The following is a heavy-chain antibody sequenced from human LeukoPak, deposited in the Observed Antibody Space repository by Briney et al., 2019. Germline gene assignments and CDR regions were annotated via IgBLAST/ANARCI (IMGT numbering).Heavy chain of an antibody. D-gene: IGHD6-13*01. CDR2: IWYDGSNK. V-gene: IGHV3-33*06. Sequence: GRSLRLSCAASGFTFSSYGMHWVRQAPGKGLEWVAVIWYDGSNKYYADSVKGRFTISGDNSKNTLYLQMNSLRAEDTAVYYCAKDLRWYKEDAFDIWGQGTMVTVSS. CDR1: GFTFSSYG. CDR3: AKDLRWYKEDAFDI. J-gene: IGHJ3*02.